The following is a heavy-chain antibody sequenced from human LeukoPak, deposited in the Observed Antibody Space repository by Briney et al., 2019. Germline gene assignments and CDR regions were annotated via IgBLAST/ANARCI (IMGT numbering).Heavy chain of an antibody. CDR1: GGSISSSSYC. CDR2: IYYSGST. J-gene: IGHJ4*02. CDR3: GRHRRYYYDSSGYPTRFDY. Sequence: KSSETLSLTCTVSGGSISSSSYCWGWIRQPPGKGLEWIGSIYYSGSTYYNPSLKSRVTISVDTSKNQFSLKLSSVTAADTAVYYCGRHRRYYYDSSGYPTRFDYWGQGTLVTVSS. V-gene: IGHV4-39*01. D-gene: IGHD3-22*01.